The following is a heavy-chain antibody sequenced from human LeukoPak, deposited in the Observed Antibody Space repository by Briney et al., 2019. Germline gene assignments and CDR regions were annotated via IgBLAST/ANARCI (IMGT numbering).Heavy chain of an antibody. CDR3: TRGGYYGSGNDFRFDP. V-gene: IGHV4-59*01. CDR1: GGSISSYY. D-gene: IGHD3-10*01. Sequence: SETLSLTCNVSGGSISSYYWSWIRQSPGKGLEWIGYIYYSESTYYKPSLKSRVTISVDTSKNQFSLKLSSVTAADTAVYYCTRGGYYGSGNDFRFDPWGQGTLVTVSS. CDR2: IYYSEST. J-gene: IGHJ5*02.